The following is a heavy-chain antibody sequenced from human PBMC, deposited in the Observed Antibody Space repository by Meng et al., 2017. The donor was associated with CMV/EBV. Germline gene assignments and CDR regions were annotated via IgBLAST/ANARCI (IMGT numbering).Heavy chain of an antibody. J-gene: IGHJ5*02. D-gene: IGHD6-6*01. CDR2: ISAYNGNT. CDR1: GYTFNTYG. CDR3: ARDLIAVRPGWFDP. Sequence: KASGYTFNTYGISWVRQAPGQGLEWMEWISAYNGNTNYAQRIQGRVTMTTDTSRSTAYMELRSLRYDDTAVYYCARDLIAVRPGWFDPWGQGTLVTVSS. V-gene: IGHV1-18*01.